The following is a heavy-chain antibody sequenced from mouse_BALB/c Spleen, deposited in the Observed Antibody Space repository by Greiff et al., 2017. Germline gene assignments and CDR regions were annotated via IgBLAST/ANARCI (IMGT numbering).Heavy chain of an antibody. V-gene: IGHV1-69*02. CDR1: GYTFTSYW. Sequence: QVQLQQPGAELVKPGAPVKLSCKASGYTFTSYWMNWVKQRPGRGLEWIGRIDPSDSETHYNQKFKDKATLTVDKSSSTAYIQLSSLTSEDSAVYYCARFCDYYAMDYWGQGTSVTVSS. CDR2: IDPSDSET. CDR3: ARFCDYYAMDY. J-gene: IGHJ4*01.